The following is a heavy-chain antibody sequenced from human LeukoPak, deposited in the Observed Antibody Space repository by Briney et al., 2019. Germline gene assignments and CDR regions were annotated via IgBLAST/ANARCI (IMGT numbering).Heavy chain of an antibody. CDR1: GFTVSSNY. J-gene: IGHJ5*02. Sequence: GGSLRLSCAASGFTVSSNYMSWVRQAPGKGLEWVSVIYSGGSSYYADSVKGRFTISRDNSKNTLYLQMNSLRAEDTAVYYCARAVGNDFWSAYNWFDPWGQGTLVTVSS. CDR2: IYSGGSS. D-gene: IGHD3-3*01. V-gene: IGHV3-53*01. CDR3: ARAVGNDFWSAYNWFDP.